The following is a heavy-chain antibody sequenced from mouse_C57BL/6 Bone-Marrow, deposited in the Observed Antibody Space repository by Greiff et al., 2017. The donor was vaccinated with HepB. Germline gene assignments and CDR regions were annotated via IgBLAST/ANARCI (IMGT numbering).Heavy chain of an antibody. V-gene: IGHV1-5*01. Sequence: EVKLVESGTVLARPGASVKMSCKTSGYTFTSYWMHWVKQRPGQGLEWIGAIYPGNSDTSSNQKFKGKAKLTAVTSASTAYMELSSLTNEDSAVYYCTGAVVASYYFDYGGQGTTLTVSS. J-gene: IGHJ2*01. D-gene: IGHD1-1*01. CDR1: GYTFTSYW. CDR3: TGAVVASYYFDY. CDR2: IYPGNSDT.